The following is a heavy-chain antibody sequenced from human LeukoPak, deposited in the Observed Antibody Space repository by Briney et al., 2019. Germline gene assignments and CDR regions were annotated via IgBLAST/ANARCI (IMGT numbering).Heavy chain of an antibody. CDR3: ATAGRYYLDN. Sequence: GGSLRLSCAASGFTFSSTWMHWVRQTPGKGLVWVSRMNSDASTTNYAESVKGRFTVSRDNAKNTLFLQMNNLRAEDTAVYYCATAGRYYLDNWGQGTLVTVSS. V-gene: IGHV3-74*01. CDR1: GFTFSSTW. CDR2: MNSDASTT. J-gene: IGHJ4*02.